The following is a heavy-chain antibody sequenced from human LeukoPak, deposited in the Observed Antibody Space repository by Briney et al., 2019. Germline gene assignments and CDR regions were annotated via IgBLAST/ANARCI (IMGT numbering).Heavy chain of an antibody. D-gene: IGHD3-9*01. J-gene: IGHJ3*02. Sequence: SETLSLTCAVYGGSFSGCYWSWIRQPPGKGLEWIGEINHSGSTNYNPSLKSRVTISVDTSKNQFSLKLSSVTAADTAVYYCARGGTLRYFDWLSDAFDIWGQGTMVTVSS. V-gene: IGHV4-34*01. CDR3: ARGGTLRYFDWLSDAFDI. CDR2: INHSGST. CDR1: GGSFSGCY.